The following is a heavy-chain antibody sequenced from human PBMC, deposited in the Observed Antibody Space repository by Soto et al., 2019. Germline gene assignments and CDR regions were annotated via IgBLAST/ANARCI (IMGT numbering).Heavy chain of an antibody. CDR3: AKDSGSSGLFDY. D-gene: IGHD5-12*01. V-gene: IGHV3-23*01. CDR2: ISGSGGST. J-gene: IGHJ4*02. Sequence: SGGSLRLSCAVSGFTFSNYAMSWVRQAPGKGLEWVSVISGSGGSTFYADSVKGRFTISRDNSKKTLHLQMNSLRAEDTAVYYCAKDSGSSGLFDYWGQGTLVTVSS. CDR1: GFTFSNYA.